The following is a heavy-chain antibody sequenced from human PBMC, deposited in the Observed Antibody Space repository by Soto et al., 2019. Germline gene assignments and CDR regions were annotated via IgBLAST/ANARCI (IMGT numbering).Heavy chain of an antibody. CDR3: ARLPGPLVSVLYIYPVDARETPSDVDV. D-gene: IGHD2-21*02. V-gene: IGHV3-30*03. J-gene: IGHJ6*02. Sequence: QMQLVQSGGGVVQPGRSLRLSCAAYGFTFSHYPMHWVRQAPGKGLEWVAVVSFDGSNKYYRDSVKGQFTISKDNGKNTLYLQMNDLRHEDTAVYYCARLPGPLVSVLYIYPVDARETPSDVDVWGQGTSVTVSS. CDR2: VSFDGSNK. CDR1: GFTFSHYP.